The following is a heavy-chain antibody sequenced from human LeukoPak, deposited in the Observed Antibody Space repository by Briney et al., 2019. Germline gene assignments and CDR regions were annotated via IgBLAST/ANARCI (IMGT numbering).Heavy chain of an antibody. CDR1: GGTFFNYG. CDR2: IIPILGIA. J-gene: IGHJ4*02. V-gene: IGHV1-69*04. Sequence: ASVKVSCKASGGTFFNYGVSWVRQAPGQGLGWMGRIIPILGIANYAQKFQGRVTITADKSTSTAYMELSSLRSEDTAVYYCATHSSSWYYFDYWGQGTLVTVSS. D-gene: IGHD6-13*01. CDR3: ATHSSSWYYFDY.